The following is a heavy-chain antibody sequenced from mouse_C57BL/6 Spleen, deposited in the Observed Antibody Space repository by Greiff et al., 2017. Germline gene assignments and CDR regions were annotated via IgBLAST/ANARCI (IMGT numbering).Heavy chain of an antibody. J-gene: IGHJ2*01. D-gene: IGHD1-1*01. V-gene: IGHV5-9*01. CDR2: ISGGGGNT. CDR3: ARRGYYGIPCDY. Sequence: EVMLVESGGGLVKPGGSLKLSCAASGFTFSSYTMSWVRQTPEKRLEWVATISGGGGNTYYPDSVKGRFTISRDNAKNTLYLQMSSLRSEDTALYYCARRGYYGIPCDYWGQGTTLTVSS. CDR1: GFTFSSYT.